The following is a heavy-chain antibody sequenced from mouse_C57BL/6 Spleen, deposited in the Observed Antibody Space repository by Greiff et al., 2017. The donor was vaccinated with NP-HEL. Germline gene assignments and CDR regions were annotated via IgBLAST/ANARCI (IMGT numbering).Heavy chain of an antibody. D-gene: IGHD2-3*01. Sequence: VQLQQSGPELVKPGASVKISCKASGYSFTGYYMNWVKQSPEKSLEWIGEINPSTGGTTYNQKFKAKATLTVDKSSSTAYMQLKSLTSEDSAVYYCARGDYDGFDYWGKGTTLTVSS. J-gene: IGHJ2*01. CDR3: ARGDYDGFDY. V-gene: IGHV1-42*01. CDR1: GYSFTGYY. CDR2: INPSTGGT.